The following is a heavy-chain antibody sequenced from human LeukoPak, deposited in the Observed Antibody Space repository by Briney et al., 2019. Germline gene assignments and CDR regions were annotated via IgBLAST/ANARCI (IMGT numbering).Heavy chain of an antibody. CDR2: LFSTGSA. V-gene: IGHV4-61*01. D-gene: IGHD3-3*01. CDR3: ARFKSGGFSYFDS. Sequence: SETLSLICSVSGASLTRPTYYQWSWIRQPPGKGLELIGSLFSTGSATLNPSLKSRVTMSLDTSKSQFSLKLSSVTAEDSAVYYCARFKSGGFSYFDSWGQGTLVAASS. CDR1: GASLTRPTYY. J-gene: IGHJ4*02.